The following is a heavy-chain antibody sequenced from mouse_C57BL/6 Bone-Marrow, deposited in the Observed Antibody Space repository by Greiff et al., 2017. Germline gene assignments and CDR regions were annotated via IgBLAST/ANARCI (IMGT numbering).Heavy chain of an antibody. J-gene: IGHJ3*01. Sequence: EVQRVESGGDLVKPGGSLKLSCAASGFTFSSYGMSWVRQTPDKRLEWVATISSGGSYTYYPDSVKGRFTISRDNAKNTLYLQMSSLKSEDTAMYYCARHVDWDSFAYWGQGTLVTVSA. CDR1: GFTFSSYG. CDR3: ARHVDWDSFAY. D-gene: IGHD4-1*01. CDR2: ISSGGSYT. V-gene: IGHV5-6*01.